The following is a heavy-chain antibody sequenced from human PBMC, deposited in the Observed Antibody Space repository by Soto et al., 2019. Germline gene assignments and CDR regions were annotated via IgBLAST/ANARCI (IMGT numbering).Heavy chain of an antibody. CDR3: ASQTPSLLRFLEWLTFDY. Sequence: QLQLQESGPGLAKPSETLSLTCTVSGGSISSSSYYWGWIRQPPGKGLEWIGSIYYSGSTYYNPSLKSRVTISVDTSKNQFSLKLSSVTAADTAVYYCASQTPSLLRFLEWLTFDYWGQGTLVTVSS. D-gene: IGHD3-3*01. V-gene: IGHV4-39*01. CDR1: GGSISSSSYY. J-gene: IGHJ4*02. CDR2: IYYSGST.